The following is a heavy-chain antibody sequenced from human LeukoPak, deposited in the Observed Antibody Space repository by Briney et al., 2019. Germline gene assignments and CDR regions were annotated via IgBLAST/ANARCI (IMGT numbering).Heavy chain of an antibody. CDR1: GGSISSSSYY. V-gene: IGHV4-39*07. CDR2: MYYSGTT. Sequence: PSETLSLTCTVSGGSISSSSYYWGWIRQPPGEGLEWIGSMYYSGTTYYSPSLQSRATISVDTSKNQFSLKLISVTAADTAVYYCARGTALGGSGWYLAPCGMDVWGQGTTVTVSS. J-gene: IGHJ6*02. D-gene: IGHD6-19*01. CDR3: ARGTALGGSGWYLAPCGMDV.